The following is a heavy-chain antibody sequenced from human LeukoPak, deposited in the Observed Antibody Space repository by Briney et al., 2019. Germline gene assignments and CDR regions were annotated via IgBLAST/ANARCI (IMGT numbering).Heavy chain of an antibody. J-gene: IGHJ4*02. V-gene: IGHV5-51*01. CDR3: ARHYCSSTSCYGDDY. Sequence: LGESLKISCKGSGYSFTSYWIGWVRQMPGKGLEWMGIIYPGDSDTRYSPSFQGQVTISADKSISTAYLQWSSLKASDTAMYYCARHYCSSTSCYGDDYWGQGTLVTVSS. D-gene: IGHD2-2*01. CDR2: IYPGDSDT. CDR1: GYSFTSYW.